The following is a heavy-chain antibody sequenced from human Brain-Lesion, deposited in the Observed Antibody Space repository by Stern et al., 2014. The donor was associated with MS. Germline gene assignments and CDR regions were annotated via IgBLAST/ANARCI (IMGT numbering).Heavy chain of an antibody. Sequence: QAQLVQSGAEVKKPGASVKVSCKTSGYIFTGYYIHWVRQAPGQGLEWMAWINPKTGGTTYAQKFQGRVTMSRDTSISTAYVELSSLTSDDTAVYYCARDQRGITIFGVVTDYYYLGMDVWGQGTTVTVSS. D-gene: IGHD3-3*01. CDR3: ARDQRGITIFGVVTDYYYLGMDV. V-gene: IGHV1-2*02. CDR1: GYIFTGYY. J-gene: IGHJ6*02. CDR2: INPKTGGT.